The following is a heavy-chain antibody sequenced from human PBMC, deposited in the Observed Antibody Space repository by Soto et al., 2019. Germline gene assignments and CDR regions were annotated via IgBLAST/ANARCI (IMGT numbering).Heavy chain of an antibody. CDR3: ARNHYYDSSGYYFMFDY. CDR1: GYTFTSYG. D-gene: IGHD3-22*01. J-gene: IGHJ4*02. Sequence: QVQLVQSGAEVKKPGASVNVSCKASGYTFTSYGISWVRQAPGQGLEWMGWISAYNGNTNYAQKLQGRVTMTTDTSTSTAYMELRSLRSDDTAVYYCARNHYYDSSGYYFMFDYWGQGTLVTVSS. V-gene: IGHV1-18*01. CDR2: ISAYNGNT.